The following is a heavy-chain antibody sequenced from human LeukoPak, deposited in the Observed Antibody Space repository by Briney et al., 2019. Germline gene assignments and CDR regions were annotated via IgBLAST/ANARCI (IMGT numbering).Heavy chain of an antibody. J-gene: IGHJ4*02. CDR1: GFTFSSYA. D-gene: IGHD3-9*01. CDR3: SKNQKTAYDILTGYYGPLDY. Sequence: GGSLRLSCAASGFTFSSYAMSWVRQAPGEGLEWVSAISGSGGSTYYADSVKGRFTISRDNSKNTLYLQMNSLRAEDTAVYYFSKNQKTAYDILTGYYGPLDYWGQGTLVTVSS. V-gene: IGHV3-23*01. CDR2: ISGSGGST.